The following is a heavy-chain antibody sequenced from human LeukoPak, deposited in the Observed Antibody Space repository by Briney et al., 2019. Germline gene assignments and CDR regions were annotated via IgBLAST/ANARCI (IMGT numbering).Heavy chain of an antibody. V-gene: IGHV1-18*01. D-gene: IGHD3-10*01. J-gene: IGHJ4*02. Sequence: VASVKVSCKASGYTFTSYGISRVRQAPGQGLEWMGWISAYNGNTNYAQKLQGRVTMTTDTSTSTAYMELRSLRSDDTAVYYCARGRDLWFGEAHYFDYWGQGTLVTVSS. CDR3: ARGRDLWFGEAHYFDY. CDR2: ISAYNGNT. CDR1: GYTFTSYG.